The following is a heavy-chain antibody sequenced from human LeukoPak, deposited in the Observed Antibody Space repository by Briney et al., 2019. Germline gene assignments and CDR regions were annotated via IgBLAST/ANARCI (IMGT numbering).Heavy chain of an antibody. J-gene: IGHJ4*02. D-gene: IGHD3-9*01. V-gene: IGHV3-23*01. CDR2: ISGSDGST. Sequence: PGGSLRLSCAASGFTKSWVRQAPGKGLEWVSAISGSDGSTYYADSVKGRFTISRDNSKNTLYLQMNSLRAEDTAVYYCASGRTGYHYFDYWGQGTLVSVSS. CDR1: GFT. CDR3: ASGRTGYHYFDY.